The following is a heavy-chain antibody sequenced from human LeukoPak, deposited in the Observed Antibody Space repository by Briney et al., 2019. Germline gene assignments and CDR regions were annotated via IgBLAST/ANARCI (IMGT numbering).Heavy chain of an antibody. CDR3: ARGGRYFDWFATFDY. CDR1: GGTFSSYA. D-gene: IGHD3-9*01. J-gene: IGHJ4*02. V-gene: IGHV1-69*04. CDR2: IIPILGIS. Sequence: SVQVSCKASGGTFSSYAISWVRQAPGQGREWMGRIIPILGISNYAQKFHGRVTITADKPTRTAYTEVRRLRCQDNAVYYCARGGRYFDWFATFDYWGQGTMVTVSS.